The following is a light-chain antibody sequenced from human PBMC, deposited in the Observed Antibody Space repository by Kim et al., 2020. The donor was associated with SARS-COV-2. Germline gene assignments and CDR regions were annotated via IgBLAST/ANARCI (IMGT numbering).Light chain of an antibody. J-gene: IGKJ4*01. CDR2: AAS. Sequence: GSVGDRVTITCRVSPAASTYLAWYQHKPPKAPRLLIYAASTLQSGVPSRFSGSGSGTDFTLTISNLQAEDSAIYYCQQLNSLPLTFGGGTKVDIK. CDR3: QQLNSLPLT. CDR1: PAASTY. V-gene: IGKV1-9*01.